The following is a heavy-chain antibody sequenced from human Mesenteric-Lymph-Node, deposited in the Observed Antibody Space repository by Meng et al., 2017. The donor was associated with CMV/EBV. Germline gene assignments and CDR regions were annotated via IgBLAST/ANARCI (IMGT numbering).Heavy chain of an antibody. Sequence: ASVYTFTSYGISWVRQAPGQGLEWIGWISPYNGNTNYPQKLQGRVTMTADTSTSTAYMELRSLRSDDTAVYYCARGSVIVGASDFDYWGQGTLVTVSS. V-gene: IGHV1-18*01. CDR3: ARGSVIVGASDFDY. J-gene: IGHJ4*02. D-gene: IGHD1-26*01. CDR1: VYTFTSYG. CDR2: ISPYNGNT.